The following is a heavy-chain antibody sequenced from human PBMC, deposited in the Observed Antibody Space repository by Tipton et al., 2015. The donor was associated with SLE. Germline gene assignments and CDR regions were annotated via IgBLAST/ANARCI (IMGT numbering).Heavy chain of an antibody. J-gene: IGHJ4*02. CDR1: GYSIRNGYY. CDR2: IHHSGIT. CDR3: AREYSGYDYRTFHH. D-gene: IGHD5-12*01. Sequence: TLSLTCNVSGYSIRNGYYWGWIRQAPGKGLEWTGTIHHSGITYYNPSLKSRVTISVDTSKNQFSLKLRSVTAADSAVYYCAREYSGYDYRTFHHWGQGTLVTVSS. V-gene: IGHV4-38-2*02.